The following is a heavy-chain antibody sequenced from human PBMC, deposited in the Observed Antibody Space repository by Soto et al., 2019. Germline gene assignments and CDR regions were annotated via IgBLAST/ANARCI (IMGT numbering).Heavy chain of an antibody. V-gene: IGHV3-21*01. D-gene: IGHD1-26*01. CDR1: GFTFSSYS. CDR2: ISSSSYI. Sequence: WGSLRLSCAASGFTFSSYSMNWVRQAPGNGLEWVSSISSSSYIYYADSVKGRFTISRDNAKNSLYLQMNSLRAEDTAVYYCARDLSHSNSESGSYYYYYGMDVWGQGTTVTVSS. CDR3: ARDLSHSNSESGSYYYYYGMDV. J-gene: IGHJ6*02.